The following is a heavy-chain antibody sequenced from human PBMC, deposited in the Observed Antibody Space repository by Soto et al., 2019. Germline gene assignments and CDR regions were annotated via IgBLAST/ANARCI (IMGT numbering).Heavy chain of an antibody. J-gene: IGHJ4*02. CDR3: AQDQGSSWYEMDY. D-gene: IGHD6-13*01. V-gene: IGHV3-23*01. CDR1: GFTFSNYA. Sequence: EVQLLESGGGLVQPGGSLRLSCAASGFTFSNYAVTWVRQAPGKGLEWVSTISGSGGSTYYADSVKGRFTISRDNSKNTLCLEMNSLRAEDTAVYYCAQDQGSSWYEMDYWGQGTLVTVSS. CDR2: ISGSGGST.